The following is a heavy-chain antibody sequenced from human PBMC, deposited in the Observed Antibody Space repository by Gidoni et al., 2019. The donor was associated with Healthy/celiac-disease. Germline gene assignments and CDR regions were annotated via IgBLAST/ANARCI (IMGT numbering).Heavy chain of an antibody. D-gene: IGHD2-2*02. CDR2: IWYDGSNK. J-gene: IGHJ3*02. V-gene: IGHV3-33*01. Sequence: QVHLVESAGRVVQPVRSLRLSCAASRFNFTTFVIHWVRQAPGRGLEWVAVIWYDGSNKDYADSVKGGFTISRDNSKNTLYLQMNSLRAEDTAVYYCARGAQCSSTSCYSPIWGFGAFDIWGQGTMVTVSS. CDR3: ARGAQCSSTSCYSPIWGFGAFDI. CDR1: RFNFTTFV.